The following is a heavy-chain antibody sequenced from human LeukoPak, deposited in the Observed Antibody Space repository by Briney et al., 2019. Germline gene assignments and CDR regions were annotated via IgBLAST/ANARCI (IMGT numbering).Heavy chain of an antibody. CDR1: GYSFSTYW. CDR3: ARRNYDDDGYYFDY. J-gene: IGHJ4*02. CDR2: IYAGNSDT. D-gene: IGHD4-17*01. Sequence: GESLKISCKGSGYSFSTYWIGWVRQMPGKGLEWMGIIYAGNSDTRYSPSFQGQVTMSADKSISIAYLQWSSLKASDTAMYYCARRNYDDDGYYFDYWGQGTLVTVSS. V-gene: IGHV5-51*01.